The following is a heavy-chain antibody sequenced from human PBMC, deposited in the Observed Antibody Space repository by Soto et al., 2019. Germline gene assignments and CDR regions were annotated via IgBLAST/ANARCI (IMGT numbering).Heavy chain of an antibody. CDR1: GGSISSYY. V-gene: IGHV4-59*08. D-gene: IGHD2-2*01. CDR2: THDSGST. CDR3: ARHSYCSSICWFDP. J-gene: IGHJ5*02. Sequence: QVQLQESGPGLVKPSETLSLTCTISGGSISSYYWCWIRQSPGKGLEWIGYTHDSGSTHYNPSLNSRVTMSVATSKNQFSLKLSSVTAADTAVYYCARHSYCSSICWFDPWGQGTLVTVSS.